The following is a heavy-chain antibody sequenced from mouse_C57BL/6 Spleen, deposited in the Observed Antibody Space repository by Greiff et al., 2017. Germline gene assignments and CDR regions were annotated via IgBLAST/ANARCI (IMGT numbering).Heavy chain of an antibody. Sequence: VQLKESGGGLVQPGGSMKLSCVASGFTFSNYWMNWVRQSPEKGLEWVAQIRLKSDNYATHYAESVKGRFTISRDDSKSSVYLQMNKLRAEDTGIYYCTSPDWFAYWGQGTLVTVSA. CDR1: GFTFSNYW. CDR2: IRLKSDNYAT. V-gene: IGHV6-3*01. J-gene: IGHJ3*01. CDR3: TSPDWFAY.